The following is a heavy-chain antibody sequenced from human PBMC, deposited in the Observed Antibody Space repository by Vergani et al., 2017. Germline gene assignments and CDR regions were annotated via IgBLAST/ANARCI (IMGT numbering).Heavy chain of an antibody. CDR2: IYNSGNG. D-gene: IGHD3-16*01. V-gene: IGHV4-39*01. CDR3: ASGKYYSDSTSHFRGRYFDV. CDR1: GDSIISRSYY. J-gene: IGHJ2*01. Sequence: QMQLQESGPGLVKASETLSLTCTVSGDSIISRSYYWGWIRQPPGKGLEWIGSIYNSGNGDTSSSLKSRVTMSADTSKNQFSLRLTSVTAAATAVYYCASGKYYSDSTSHFRGRYFDVWGRGTLVTVPS.